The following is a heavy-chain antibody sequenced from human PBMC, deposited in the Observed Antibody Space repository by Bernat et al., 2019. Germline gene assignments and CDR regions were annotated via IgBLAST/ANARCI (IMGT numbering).Heavy chain of an antibody. CDR2: INHDSGLL. CDR3: VRDIDWTFDL. Sequence: EVQLVESGGGLVQPGGSLRLSCAASGFIFNNYPMNWVRQAPGRGLESISHINHDSGLLYYADYVRGRFTIYRDNAQNSLYLQMSSLRAEDTAVYFCVRDIDWTFDLWGRGTMVTVSS. V-gene: IGHV3-48*01. CDR1: GFIFNNYP. D-gene: IGHD2-21*01. J-gene: IGHJ3*01.